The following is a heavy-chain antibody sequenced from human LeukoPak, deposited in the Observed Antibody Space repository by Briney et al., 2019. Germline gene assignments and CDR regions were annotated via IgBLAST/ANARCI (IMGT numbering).Heavy chain of an antibody. Sequence: PSETLSLTCTVSGDSITGQTYSWGWVRQPPGKGLEWIGYLYYTENTYYNPSLKSRATISVDTSKIQSSLRLTSMTAADTGVYYCVRYLSGSYRFDFWGQGTLVTVSS. D-gene: IGHD6-19*01. CDR1: GDSITGQTYS. J-gene: IGHJ4*02. CDR3: VRYLSGSYRFDF. CDR2: LYYTENT. V-gene: IGHV4-39*01.